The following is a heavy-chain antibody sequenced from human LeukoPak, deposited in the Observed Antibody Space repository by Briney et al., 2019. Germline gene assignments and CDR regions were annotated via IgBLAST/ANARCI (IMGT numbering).Heavy chain of an antibody. CDR3: ARGESYSHNDY. CDR2: ISSFGRYI. V-gene: IGHV3-21*01. J-gene: IGHJ4*02. CDR1: GFTFSRYT. Sequence: GGSLRLSCVASGFTFSRYTINWVRLTPGKGLEWVSSISSFGRYIYYAAAVKGRFTISRDDAKNSLFLQMNSLRVEDTALYYCARGESYSHNDYWGQGTLVTVSS. D-gene: IGHD1-26*01.